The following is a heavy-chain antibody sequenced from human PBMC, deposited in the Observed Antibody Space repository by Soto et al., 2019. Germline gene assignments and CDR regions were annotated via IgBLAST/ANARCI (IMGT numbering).Heavy chain of an antibody. J-gene: IGHJ4*02. Sequence: LVKVSCKAAGDSFSGYAISWVRLAPGQGLEWMGGIIPIFGTANYAQKFQGRVTITADESTSTAYMELSSLRSEDTAVYYCARGNYDYVWGSYRPTYFDYSGQGTLVTVSS. V-gene: IGHV1-69*13. CDR2: IIPIFGTA. CDR1: GDSFSGYA. D-gene: IGHD3-16*02. CDR3: ARGNYDYVWGSYRPTYFDY.